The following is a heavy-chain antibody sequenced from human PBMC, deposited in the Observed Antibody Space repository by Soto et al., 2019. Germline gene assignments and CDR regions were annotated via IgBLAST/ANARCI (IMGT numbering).Heavy chain of an antibody. D-gene: IGHD3-3*02. J-gene: IGHJ1*01. Sequence: QVPLVQSGAEVKKPGASVKVSCKSSGYTFTSYGISWVRQAPVQGLEWMGWISAYNGNTNYAQKLQGRVTMTTDTSTSTGYMELRSLRADDTAVYYCARDPWGYSIDVAEYFQHWGQGTLVTVSS. CDR1: GYTFTSYG. CDR2: ISAYNGNT. CDR3: ARDPWGYSIDVAEYFQH. V-gene: IGHV1-18*01.